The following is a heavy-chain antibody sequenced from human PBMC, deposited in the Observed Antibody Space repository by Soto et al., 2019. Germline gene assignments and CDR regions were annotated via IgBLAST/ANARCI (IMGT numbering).Heavy chain of an antibody. CDR2: VNAGNCNT. CDR3: AREPRALVLYYMDV. J-gene: IGHJ6*03. CDR1: GYTFTSYA. Sequence: ASVKVSCKASGYTFTSYAMHWVRQAPGQRLEWMGWVNAGNCNTKYSQKFQGRVTITRDTSASTAYMELSSLRSEDTAVYYCAREPRALVLYYMDVWGKGTTVTVSS. D-gene: IGHD6-13*01. V-gene: IGHV1-3*01.